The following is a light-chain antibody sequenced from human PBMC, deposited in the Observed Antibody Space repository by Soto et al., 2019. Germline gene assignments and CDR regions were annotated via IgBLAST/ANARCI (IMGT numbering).Light chain of an antibody. CDR3: QQFYSPVLS. CDR2: GTS. Sequence: DVQMTQSPSSLSASIGDRVTLTCRASQNIAEFLNWYQVKSDKGPKLLIYGTSTLQSGVPSRFSGGGSGTESTLTISNLHPEDFAVYYCQQFYSPVLSFGGGTRVELK. CDR1: QNIAEF. J-gene: IGKJ4*01. V-gene: IGKV1-39*01.